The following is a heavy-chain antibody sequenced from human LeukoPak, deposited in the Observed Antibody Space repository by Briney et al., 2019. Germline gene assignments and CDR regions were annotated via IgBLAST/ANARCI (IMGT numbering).Heavy chain of an antibody. CDR2: INWNGGST. CDR3: ARDSSSSYYYYYYYMDA. Sequence: PGGSLRLSCAASGFTFDDYGMSWVRQAPGKGLEGVSDINWNGGSTGYADSVKGRFTISRDNAKNSLYLQMNSLGAEDTALYYCARDSSSSYYYYYYYMDAWGKGTTVTVSS. CDR1: GFTFDDYG. V-gene: IGHV3-20*04. D-gene: IGHD6-6*01. J-gene: IGHJ6*03.